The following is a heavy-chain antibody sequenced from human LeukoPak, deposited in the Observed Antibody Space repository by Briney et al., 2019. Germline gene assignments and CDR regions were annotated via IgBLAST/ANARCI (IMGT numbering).Heavy chain of an antibody. V-gene: IGHV3-23*01. Sequence: GGSLRLSCGASGFTFSSYAMKWVSQAPGKGLEWVSAISGSGGSTYYADSVKGRFTISRDNSKNTLYLEMNSLRAEATAVYYCAREPYYASGSYYPIWGQGTLVTVSS. CDR2: ISGSGGST. J-gene: IGHJ3*02. D-gene: IGHD3-10*01. CDR1: GFTFSSYA. CDR3: AREPYYASGSYYPI.